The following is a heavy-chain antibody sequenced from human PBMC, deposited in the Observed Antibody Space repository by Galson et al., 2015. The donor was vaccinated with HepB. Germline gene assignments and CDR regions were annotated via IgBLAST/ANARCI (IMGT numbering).Heavy chain of an antibody. Sequence: SLRPSCAASGFTFSNYGMHWVRQAPGKGLEWVALVSHDGSYKSYAESVKGRFTSFRDNSKGTLYLQMNSLRPEDTAVYYCAKDPAGRFVVNYRGYYFDDWGQGTLVTVSS. D-gene: IGHD1-7*01. CDR1: GFTFSNYG. J-gene: IGHJ4*02. V-gene: IGHV3-30*18. CDR2: VSHDGSYK. CDR3: AKDPAGRFVVNYRGYYFDD.